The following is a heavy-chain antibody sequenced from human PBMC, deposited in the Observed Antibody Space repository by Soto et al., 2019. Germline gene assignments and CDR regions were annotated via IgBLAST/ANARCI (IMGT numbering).Heavy chain of an antibody. CDR1: GGSISSGGYY. CDR3: ARGRGDIVVVPAATITGWFDP. Sequence: SETLSLTCTVSGGSISSGGYYWSWIRQHPGKGLEWIGYIYYSGSTYYNPSLKSRVTVSVDTSKNQFSLKLSSVTAADTAVYYCARGRGDIVVVPAATITGWFDPWGQGTLVTVSS. CDR2: IYYSGST. J-gene: IGHJ5*02. V-gene: IGHV4-31*03. D-gene: IGHD2-2*01.